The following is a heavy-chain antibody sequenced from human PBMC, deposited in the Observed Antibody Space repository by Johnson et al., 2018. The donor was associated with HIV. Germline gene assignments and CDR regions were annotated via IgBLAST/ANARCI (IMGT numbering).Heavy chain of an antibody. CDR2: IKEAGSQK. CDR1: GFTFSTTW. J-gene: IGHJ3*02. Sequence: VQLVESGGGLVQPGGSLRLSCAASGFTFSTTWMNWVRQAPGKGLEWVANIKEAGSQKYYVDSVRGRFTISRDNAKNSLYLQMNSLRAEDTAVYYCARPIARGASDIWGQGTMVTVSS. D-gene: IGHD3-10*01. V-gene: IGHV3-7*05. CDR3: ARPIARGASDI.